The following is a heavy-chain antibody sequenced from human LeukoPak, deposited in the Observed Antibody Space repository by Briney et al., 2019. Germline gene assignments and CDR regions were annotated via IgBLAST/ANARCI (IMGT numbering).Heavy chain of an antibody. Sequence: SETLSLTCTVSGGSISSSIYYWPWIRQPPGEGLEWIRSIYYSSNNYYIPCLKSRVTISVDTSYNLFSLKLSSVTAADTAVYYCARPNDDFGGNYGIDVWGQGTMVTVSS. V-gene: IGHV4-39*01. D-gene: IGHD4-23*01. CDR3: ARPNDDFGGNYGIDV. J-gene: IGHJ6*02. CDR2: IYYSSNN. CDR1: GGSISSSIYY.